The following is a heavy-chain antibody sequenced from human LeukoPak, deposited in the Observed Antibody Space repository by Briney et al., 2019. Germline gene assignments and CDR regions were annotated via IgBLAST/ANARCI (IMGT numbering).Heavy chain of an antibody. V-gene: IGHV4-4*02. Sequence: SETLSLTCAVSGGSISSNNWWSWVRQPPGKGLEWIGEIYHSGSTNYNPSLKSRVTISVDKSKNQFSLKLSSATAADTAVYYCATYYDSSGYKLDYWGQGTLVTVSS. J-gene: IGHJ4*02. CDR1: GGSISSNNW. CDR3: ATYYDSSGYKLDY. CDR2: IYHSGST. D-gene: IGHD3-22*01.